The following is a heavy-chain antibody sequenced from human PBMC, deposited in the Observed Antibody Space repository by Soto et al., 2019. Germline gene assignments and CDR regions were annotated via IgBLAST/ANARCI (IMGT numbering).Heavy chain of an antibody. CDR1: GGSISSYY. Sequence: QVQLQESGPGLVKPSETLSLTCTVSGGSISSYYWSWIRQSPGKGLEWIGYIYYSGSTNYNPSLKSRVTISVDTSKNQFSLKLSSVTAADTAVYYCARDIGRWYDSSGFRAFDIWGQGTMVTVSS. CDR2: IYYSGST. V-gene: IGHV4-59*01. D-gene: IGHD3-22*01. CDR3: ARDIGRWYDSSGFRAFDI. J-gene: IGHJ3*02.